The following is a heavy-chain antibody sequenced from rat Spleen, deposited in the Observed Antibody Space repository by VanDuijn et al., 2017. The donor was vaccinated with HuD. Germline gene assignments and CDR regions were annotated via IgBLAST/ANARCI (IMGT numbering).Heavy chain of an antibody. V-gene: IGHV2-1*01. CDR2: IRHDESK. CDR1: GFSLTSTS. J-gene: IGHJ2*01. CDR3: ARANRDSYAHFDY. Sequence: QVQLKESGPGLVQPSQTLSLTCTVSGFSLTSTSVSWVRQPPGKGLEWMGGIRHDESKDYNSTLKSRLSINRDTSKSQVFLKMNSLQTEDTATYYCARANRDSYAHFDYWGQGVMVTVSS. D-gene: IGHD1-12*01.